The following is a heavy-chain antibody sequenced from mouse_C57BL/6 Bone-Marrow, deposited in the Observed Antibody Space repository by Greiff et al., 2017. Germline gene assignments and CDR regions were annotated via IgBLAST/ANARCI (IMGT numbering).Heavy chain of an antibody. CDR3: TELASHFDY. D-gene: IGHD4-1*01. V-gene: IGHV1-5*01. Sequence: EVQLQQSGTVLARPGASVKMSCKTSGYTFTSYWMHWVKQRPGQGLEWIGAIYPGNSDTSYNQKFKGKAKLTAVTSASTAYMELSSLTNEDSAVYYCTELASHFDYWGQGTTLTDSS. CDR2: IYPGNSDT. J-gene: IGHJ2*01. CDR1: GYTFTSYW.